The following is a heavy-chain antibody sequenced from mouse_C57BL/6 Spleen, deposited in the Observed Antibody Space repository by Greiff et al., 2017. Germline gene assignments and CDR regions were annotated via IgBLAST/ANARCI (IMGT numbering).Heavy chain of an antibody. V-gene: IGHV5-9*01. Sequence: EVKLVESGGGLVKPGGSLKLSCAASGFTFSSYTMSWVRQTPEKRLEWVATISGGGGNTYYPDSVKGRFTISRDNAKNTLYLQVSSLRSEDTALYYCARAYYYGSSPWFAYWGQGTLVTVSA. CDR3: ARAYYYGSSPWFAY. CDR2: ISGGGGNT. CDR1: GFTFSSYT. D-gene: IGHD1-1*01. J-gene: IGHJ3*01.